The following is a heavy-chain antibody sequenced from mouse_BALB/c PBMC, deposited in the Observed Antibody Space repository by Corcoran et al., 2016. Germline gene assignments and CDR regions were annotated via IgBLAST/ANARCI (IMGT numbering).Heavy chain of an antibody. CDR1: GFNIKDYY. V-gene: IGHV14-1*02. J-gene: IGHJ2*01. CDR2: IDPENGNT. Sequence: EVQLQQSGAELVRPGALVKLSCKASGFNIKDYYMHWVKQRPEQGLEWIGWIDPENGNTIYDPKFQGKASITADTSSNTAYLQLSSLTSEDTAVYYCARETARATSYFDYWGQGTTLTVSS. D-gene: IGHD3-2*01. CDR3: ARETARATSYFDY.